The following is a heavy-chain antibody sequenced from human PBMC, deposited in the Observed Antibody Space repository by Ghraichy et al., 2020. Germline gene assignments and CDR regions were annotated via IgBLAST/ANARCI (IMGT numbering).Heavy chain of an antibody. J-gene: IGHJ4*02. V-gene: IGHV4-34*01. D-gene: IGHD2-15*01. Sequence: SETLSLTCAVYGGSFSGYYWSWIRQPPGKGLEWIGEINHSGSTNYNPSLKSRVTISVDTSKNQFSLKLSSVTAADTAVYYCARNRGLWGQGTLVTVSS. CDR2: INHSGST. CDR1: GGSFSGYY. CDR3: ARNRGL.